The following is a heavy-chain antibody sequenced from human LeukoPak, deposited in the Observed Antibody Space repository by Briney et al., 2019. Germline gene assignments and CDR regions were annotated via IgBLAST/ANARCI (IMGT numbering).Heavy chain of an antibody. V-gene: IGHV4-34*01. CDR2: INHSGST. CDR3: ARGVRSGYYWGHNYFDY. CDR1: LGSFSGYY. D-gene: IGHD3-22*01. J-gene: IGHJ4*02. Sequence: SETLSLTCAVYLGSFSGYYWRWIRPPPGKGVGWVGEINHSGSTNYNPSLKSRVTISVLKSKHQFSIILRSVTAADTAVYYCARGVRSGYYWGHNYFDYWGQGTLVTVSS.